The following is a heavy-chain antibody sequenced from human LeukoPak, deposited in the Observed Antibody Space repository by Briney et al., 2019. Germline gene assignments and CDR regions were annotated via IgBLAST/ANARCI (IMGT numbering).Heavy chain of an antibody. CDR1: GFTFVDYA. Sequence: PGGSLRLSCTASGFTFVDYAMSWVRQAPGKGLEWVGFIRSKAYGGTTEYAASVKGRFTISRDDSKSIAYLQMNSLKTEDTAVYYCTREIGGWVPPCGQGTLVTVSS. D-gene: IGHD6-19*01. V-gene: IGHV3-49*04. J-gene: IGHJ5*02. CDR3: TREIGGWVPP. CDR2: IRSKAYGGTT.